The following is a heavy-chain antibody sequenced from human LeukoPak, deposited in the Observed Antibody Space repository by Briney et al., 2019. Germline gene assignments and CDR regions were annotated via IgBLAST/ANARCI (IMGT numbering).Heavy chain of an antibody. CDR1: GFTFSSYA. CDR3: AKASPITIFGVVNLFDY. V-gene: IGHV3-23*01. CDR2: ISDSGGST. D-gene: IGHD3-3*01. Sequence: GGSLRLSCAASGFTFSSYAMSWVRQAPGKRLEWVSAISDSGGSTYYADSVKGRFTISRDNSKNTLYLQMNSLRAEDTAVYYCAKASPITIFGVVNLFDYWGQGTLVTVSS. J-gene: IGHJ4*02.